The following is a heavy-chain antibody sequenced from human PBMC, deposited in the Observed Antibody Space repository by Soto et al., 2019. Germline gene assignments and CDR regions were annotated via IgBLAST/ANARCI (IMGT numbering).Heavy chain of an antibody. Sequence: QVQLVQSGAEVKRPGSSVKVSCKASGGTFSSYAISWVRQAPGQGLEWMGGIIPIFGTANYAQKFQGRVTITADESTSTAYMELSSLRSEDTAVYYCARGSGYVRSIRNNWFDPWGQGTLVTVSS. CDR2: IIPIFGTA. CDR1: GGTFSSYA. CDR3: ARGSGYVRSIRNNWFDP. D-gene: IGHD5-12*01. J-gene: IGHJ5*02. V-gene: IGHV1-69*12.